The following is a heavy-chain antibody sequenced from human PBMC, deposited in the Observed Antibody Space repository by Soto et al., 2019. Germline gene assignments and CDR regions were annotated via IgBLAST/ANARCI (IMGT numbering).Heavy chain of an antibody. J-gene: IGHJ6*02. Sequence: QVQLQESGPGLVKPSETLSLTCTVSGGSISSYYWSWIRQPPGKGLEWIGYIYYSGSTNYNPSLNRRVSISVDTSKNQFSLKLSSVTAADTAVYYCARRKNYYGMDVWGQGTTVTVSS. CDR1: GGSISSYY. V-gene: IGHV4-59*01. CDR3: ARRKNYYGMDV. CDR2: IYYSGST.